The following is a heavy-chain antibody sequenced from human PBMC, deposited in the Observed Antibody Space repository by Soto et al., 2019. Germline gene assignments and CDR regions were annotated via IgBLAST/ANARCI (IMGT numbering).Heavy chain of an antibody. J-gene: IGHJ6*02. CDR1: GGSISSGGYY. V-gene: IGHV4-31*03. Sequence: PSETLSLTCTVSGGSISSGGYYWSWIRQHTGKGLKWIGYIYYSGSTYYNPSLKSRVTISVDTSKNQFSLKLSSVTAADTAVYYCAREAARGVGDGMDVWGQGTTVTVSS. CDR2: IYYSGST. D-gene: IGHD6-6*01. CDR3: AREAARGVGDGMDV.